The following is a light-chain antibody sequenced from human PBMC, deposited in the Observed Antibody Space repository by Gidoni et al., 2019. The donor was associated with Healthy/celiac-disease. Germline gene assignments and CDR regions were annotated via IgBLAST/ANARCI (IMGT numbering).Light chain of an antibody. J-gene: IGLJ1*01. CDR3: SSYTSSSTPYV. CDR1: SSDGGGYND. CDR2: DVS. V-gene: IGLV2-14*01. Sequence: QSALTQPASVSASPGQSITISCTGTSSDGGGYNDVSWYQQHAGKAPKLMIYDVSNRPSGVSNRFSGSKSGNTASLTISGLQAEDEADYYCSSYTSSSTPYVFGTGTKVTVL.